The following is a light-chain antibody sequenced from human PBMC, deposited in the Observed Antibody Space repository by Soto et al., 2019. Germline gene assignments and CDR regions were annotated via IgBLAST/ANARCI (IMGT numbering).Light chain of an antibody. J-gene: IGKJ3*01. Sequence: ETVLTQSPGTLSLSPGERATLSCRASQTVSNNYLAWYQQKSGQAPRLLIYGASSRATGIPDRFSGSGSGTDFTLTISRLEPEDFAVYYCQQYGTSSLFTFGPGTRVDI. CDR2: GAS. CDR3: QQYGTSSLFT. CDR1: QTVSNNY. V-gene: IGKV3-20*01.